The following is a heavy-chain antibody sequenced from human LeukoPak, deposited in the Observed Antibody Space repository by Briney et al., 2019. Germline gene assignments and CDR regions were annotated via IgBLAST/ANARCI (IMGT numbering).Heavy chain of an antibody. CDR3: ARAYVDTAMVTGYYYYMDV. D-gene: IGHD5-18*01. CDR1: GGSISSYY. J-gene: IGHJ6*03. CDR2: IYYSGST. V-gene: IGHV4-59*01. Sequence: SETLSLTCTVSGGSISSYYWSWIRQPPGKGLEWIGYIYYSGSTNYNPSLKSRVTISVDTSKNQFSLKLSSVTAADTAVYYCARAYVDTAMVTGYYYYMDVWGKGTTVTVS.